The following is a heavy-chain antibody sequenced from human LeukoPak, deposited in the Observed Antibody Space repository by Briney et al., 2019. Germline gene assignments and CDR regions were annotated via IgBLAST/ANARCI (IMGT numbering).Heavy chain of an antibody. V-gene: IGHV3-21*01. CDR1: GFTFSSYS. J-gene: IGHJ4*02. Sequence: GGSLRLSCAASGFTFSSYSMNWVRQAPGKGLEWVSSISSSSSYIYYADSVKGRFTISRDNAKNSLYLQMNSLRAEDTAVYYCARDDSYGDGAFDYWGQGTLVTVSS. CDR3: ARDDSYGDGAFDY. CDR2: ISSSSSYI. D-gene: IGHD5-18*01.